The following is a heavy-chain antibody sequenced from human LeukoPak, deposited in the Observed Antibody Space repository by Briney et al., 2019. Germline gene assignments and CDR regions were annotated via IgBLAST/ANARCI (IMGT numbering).Heavy chain of an antibody. Sequence: AGGSLRLSCGASGFTFTNFWMAWVRQAPGKGLEWVANIKQDGSTKHYVDSLKGRFTISRDNPKNSLYLQMNSLRADDTAVYYCARVVVVCSSSNCYYYSDYWGQGTLVTVSS. CDR2: IKQDGSTK. J-gene: IGHJ4*02. D-gene: IGHD2-2*01. V-gene: IGHV3-7*01. CDR3: ARVVVVCSSSNCYYYSDY. CDR1: GFTFTNFW.